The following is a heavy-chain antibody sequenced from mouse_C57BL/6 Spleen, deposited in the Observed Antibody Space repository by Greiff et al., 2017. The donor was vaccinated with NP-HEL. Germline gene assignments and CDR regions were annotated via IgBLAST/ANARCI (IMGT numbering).Heavy chain of an antibody. Sequence: EVQLQQSGPGLVKPSQSLSLTCSVTGYSITSGYYWNWIRQFPGNKLEWMGYISYDGSNNYNPSLKNRISITRDTSKNQFFLKLNSVTTEDTATYYCARIGFYSNYDYFDYWGQGTTLTVSS. CDR1: GYSITSGYY. CDR2: ISYDGSN. J-gene: IGHJ2*01. CDR3: ARIGFYSNYDYFDY. D-gene: IGHD2-5*01. V-gene: IGHV3-6*01.